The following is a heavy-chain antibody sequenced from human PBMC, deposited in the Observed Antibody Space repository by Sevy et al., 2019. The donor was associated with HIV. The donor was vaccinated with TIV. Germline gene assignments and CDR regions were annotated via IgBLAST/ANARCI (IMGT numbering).Heavy chain of an antibody. Sequence: GGSLRLSCAVSGFTFRSYWMSWVRQAPGKGLEWVAHIKVDGRGKYHVDSVKGGFTISRDNAKNSLFLQMNSLRVEDTAVYYCARDCSSTSCLWGLDVWGQGTAVTVSS. CDR3: ARDCSSTSCLWGLDV. CDR1: GFTFRSYW. D-gene: IGHD2-2*01. V-gene: IGHV3-7*03. J-gene: IGHJ6*02. CDR2: IKVDGRGK.